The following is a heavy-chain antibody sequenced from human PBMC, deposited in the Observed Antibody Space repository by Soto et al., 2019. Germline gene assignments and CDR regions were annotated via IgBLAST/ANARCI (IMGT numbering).Heavy chain of an antibody. Sequence: EVQLVESGGGLVQPGGSLRLSCAAFGFTFSNYWMDWVRQAPGKGLVWVSRSNSDGSGKRYADSVTGRFTIFRDNAKNTLYLQMNSLRAEYTAVYYCSRYGEGYTMGYWRHGNLVNVSS. J-gene: IGHJ4*01. CDR2: SNSDGSGK. CDR1: GFTFSNYW. D-gene: IGHD1-1*01. V-gene: IGHV3-74*01. CDR3: SRYGEGYTMGY.